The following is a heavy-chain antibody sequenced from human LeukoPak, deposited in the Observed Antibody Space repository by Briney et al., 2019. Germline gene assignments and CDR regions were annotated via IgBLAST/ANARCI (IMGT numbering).Heavy chain of an antibody. CDR3: ARVSDSYGYSPIDY. V-gene: IGHV3-21*01. CDR1: GFTFSSYS. J-gene: IGHJ4*02. Sequence: PGGSLRLSCAASGFTFSSYSMNWVRQAPGKGLEWVSSISSSSYIYYADSVKGRFTISRDNAKNSLYLQMNSLRAEDTAVYYCARVSDSYGYSPIDYWGQGTLVTVSS. CDR2: ISSSSYI. D-gene: IGHD5-18*01.